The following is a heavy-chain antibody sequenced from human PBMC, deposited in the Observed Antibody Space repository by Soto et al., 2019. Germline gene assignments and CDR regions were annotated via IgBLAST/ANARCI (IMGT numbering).Heavy chain of an antibody. CDR3: ARDGVQGYGMDV. V-gene: IGHV3-33*01. J-gene: IGHJ6*02. CDR2: IWYDGSNK. D-gene: IGHD3-16*01. CDR1: GFTFSSYG. Sequence: QVQLVESGGGVVQPGRSLRLSCAASGFTFSSYGMHWVRQAPGKGLEWVAVIWYDGSNKYYADSVKGRFTISRDNYKNTLYLQMNSLRAEDTAVYYCARDGVQGYGMDVWGQGTTVTVSS.